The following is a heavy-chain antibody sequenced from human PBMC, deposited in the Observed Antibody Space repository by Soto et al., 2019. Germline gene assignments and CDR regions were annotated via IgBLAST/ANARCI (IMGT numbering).Heavy chain of an antibody. CDR2: INHSGST. V-gene: IGHV4-34*01. CDR1: GGSFSGYY. Sequence: PSETLSLTCAVYGGSFSGYYWSWIRQPPGKGPEWIGEINHSGSTNYNPSLKSRATISVDTSKNQFSLKLSSVTAADTAVYYCARRRAVTGLFVKARHWDYWGQGTLVTVSS. J-gene: IGHJ4*01. D-gene: IGHD1-20*01. CDR3: ARRRAVTGLFVKARHWDY.